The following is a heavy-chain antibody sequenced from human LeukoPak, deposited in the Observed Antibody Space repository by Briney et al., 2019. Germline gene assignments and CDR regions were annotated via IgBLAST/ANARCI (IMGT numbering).Heavy chain of an antibody. CDR2: INPNSGGT. V-gene: IGHV1-2*02. CDR3: ARGTRITMVRGRYYMDV. Sequence: GASVKVSCKASGYTFTGYYMHWVRQAPGQGLEWMGWINPNSGGTNYAQKFQGRVTMTRDTSISTAHMELSRLRSDDTAVYYCARGTRITMVRGRYYMDVWGKGTTVTVSS. CDR1: GYTFTGYY. J-gene: IGHJ6*03. D-gene: IGHD3-10*01.